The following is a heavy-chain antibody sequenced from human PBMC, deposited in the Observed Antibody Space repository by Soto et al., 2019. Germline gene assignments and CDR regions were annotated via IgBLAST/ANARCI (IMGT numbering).Heavy chain of an antibody. CDR3: ARRAYHYDSSGYLTYYYYGMDV. J-gene: IGHJ6*02. V-gene: IGHV5-51*01. Sequence: PGESLKISCKGSGYSFTSYWIGWVRQMPGKGLEWMGIIYPGDSDTRYSPSFQGQVTISADKSISTAYLQWSSLKASDTAMYYCARRAYHYDSSGYLTYYYYGMDVWGQGTTVTVSS. CDR1: GYSFTSYW. CDR2: IYPGDSDT. D-gene: IGHD3-22*01.